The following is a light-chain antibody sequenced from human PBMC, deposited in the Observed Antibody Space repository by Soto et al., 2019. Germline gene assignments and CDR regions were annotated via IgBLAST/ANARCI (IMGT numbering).Light chain of an antibody. CDR1: QTISSW. J-gene: IGKJ4*01. CDR3: QKYNSAPLT. Sequence: DIQMTQAPSTLSGYVGGRVTITCRASQTISSWLAWYQQKPGKAPKLLIYKASTLKSGVPSRFSGSGSGTEFTLTIGSLQPEDVATYYCQKYNSAPLTFGGGTKVDI. V-gene: IGKV1-5*03. CDR2: KAS.